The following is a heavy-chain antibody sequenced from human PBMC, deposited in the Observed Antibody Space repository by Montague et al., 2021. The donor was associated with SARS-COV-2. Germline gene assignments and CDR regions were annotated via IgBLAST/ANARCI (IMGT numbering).Heavy chain of an antibody. D-gene: IGHD5-24*01. Sequence: SETLSLTCTVSGGSISSNFWSWIRQPPGKGLEWIGYIYYSGSTNXNPSLKGRVNISVDTSKKQFSPQLSSVTAADTAVYYCAGRDGYKQTMDYWGQGTMVTVSS. CDR1: GGSISSNF. J-gene: IGHJ4*02. CDR2: IYYSGST. V-gene: IGHV4-59*01. CDR3: AGRDGYKQTMDY.